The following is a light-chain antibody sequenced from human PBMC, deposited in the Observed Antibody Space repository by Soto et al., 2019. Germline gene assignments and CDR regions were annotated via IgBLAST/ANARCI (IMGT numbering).Light chain of an antibody. J-gene: IGKJ3*01. CDR1: QSVSSSY. V-gene: IGKV3-20*01. CDR2: GAS. CDR3: QQYGSSPPMFT. Sequence: EIVLTQSPGTLSLSPGERATLSCRASQSVSSSYLAWYQQKPGQAPRLLIYGASSRATGIPDRFSGSGSGTDFTLTFSSLVPEDVSVYYCQQYGSSPPMFTFGPGTKVDIK.